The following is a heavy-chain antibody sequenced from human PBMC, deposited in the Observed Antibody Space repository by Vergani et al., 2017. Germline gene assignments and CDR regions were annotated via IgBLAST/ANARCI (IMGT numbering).Heavy chain of an antibody. Sequence: QVQLVESGGGVVQPGRSLRLSCAASGFTFSSYGMHWVRQAPGKGLEWVAFIRYDGSNKYYADSVKGRFTISRDNSKNTLYLQMNSRRAEDTAVYYCATLGGVIGTGRGQGTLVTVSS. CDR3: ATLGGVIGTG. J-gene: IGHJ4*02. D-gene: IGHD3-16*02. V-gene: IGHV3-30*02. CDR1: GFTFSSYG. CDR2: IRYDGSNK.